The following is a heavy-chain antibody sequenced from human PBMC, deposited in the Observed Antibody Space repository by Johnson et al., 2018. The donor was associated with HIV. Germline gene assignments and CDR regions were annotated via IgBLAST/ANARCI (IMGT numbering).Heavy chain of an antibody. J-gene: IGHJ3*02. CDR1: GFTVSSNY. V-gene: IGHV3-66*02. Sequence: VQLVESGGGLVQPGGSLRLSCPASGFTVSSNYMSWVRQPPGKGPEWVSVIYSGGSTYYADSVKGRFTISRDNSKNTLYLQMNSLRAEDTAVYYCARSQTMIVDGADAFDIWGQGTMVTVSS. CDR2: IYSGGST. CDR3: ARSQTMIVDGADAFDI. D-gene: IGHD3-22*01.